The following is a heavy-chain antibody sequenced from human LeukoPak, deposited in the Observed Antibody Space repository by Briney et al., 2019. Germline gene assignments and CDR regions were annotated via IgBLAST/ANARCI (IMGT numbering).Heavy chain of an antibody. V-gene: IGHV3-21*06. CDR1: GFTFSSYF. Sequence: GGSLRLSCAASGFTFSSYFMHWVRPAPGKGLEWVSSISSSSTEVYYVDSVKGRFTISRDNAKNSLFLQMNSLSDEDTAVYYWARDHFATVQPFPRGGLVSWGKGTLVTVS. J-gene: IGHJ5*02. CDR3: ARDHFATVQPFPRGGLVS. D-gene: IGHD1-26*01. CDR2: ISSSSTEV.